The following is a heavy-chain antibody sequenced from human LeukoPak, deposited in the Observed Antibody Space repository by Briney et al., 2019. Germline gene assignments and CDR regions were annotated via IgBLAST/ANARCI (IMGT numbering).Heavy chain of an antibody. CDR1: GFTFSSYA. D-gene: IGHD6-19*01. CDR2: ILYDGSNN. V-gene: IGHV3-30*04. J-gene: IGHJ4*02. CDR3: ARAAGTWVFDY. Sequence: GRSLRLSCAASGFTFSSYAMPWVRQAPGKGLEWVAVILYDGSNNYYADSVKGRFTISRDNSKNTLYLQMNSLRAEDTAVYYCARAAGTWVFDYWGQGTLVTVSS.